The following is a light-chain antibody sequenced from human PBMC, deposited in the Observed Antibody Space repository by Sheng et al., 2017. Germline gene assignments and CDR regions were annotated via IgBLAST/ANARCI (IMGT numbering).Light chain of an antibody. CDR3: TSYKNYNTLV. Sequence: QSALTQPASVSGSPGQSITISCTGTNSDVGGYNFVSWYQHHPGKAPKLIIFDVSNRPTGISNRFSGSKSGNTASLTISGLQAEDEADYYCTSYKNYNTLVFGGGTKLTVL. CDR2: DVS. CDR1: NSDVGGYNF. J-gene: IGLJ2*01. V-gene: IGLV2-14*03.